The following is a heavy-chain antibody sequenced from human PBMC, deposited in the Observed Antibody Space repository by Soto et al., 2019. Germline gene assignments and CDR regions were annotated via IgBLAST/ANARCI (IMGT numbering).Heavy chain of an antibody. J-gene: IGHJ6*02. D-gene: IGHD1-7*01. CDR1: GFTFSSYA. V-gene: IGHV3-23*01. CDR2: ISGSGGST. Sequence: QPGGSLRLSCAASGFTFSSYAMSWVRQAPGKGLEWVSAISGSGGSTYYADSVKGRFTISRDNSKNTLYLQMNSLRAEDTAVYYCAKCITGNTGLPHYGMDVWGQGTTVTVSS. CDR3: AKCITGNTGLPHYGMDV.